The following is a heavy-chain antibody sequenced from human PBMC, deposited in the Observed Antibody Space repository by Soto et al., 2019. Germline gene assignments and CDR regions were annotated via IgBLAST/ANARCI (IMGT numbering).Heavy chain of an antibody. CDR2: SSAYNGNT. J-gene: IGHJ6*02. D-gene: IGHD5-18*01. CDR3: AREPADTAMVIYYYYYGMDV. Sequence: GASVKISCKASGYTFTSYGISWVRQAPGQGLEWMGWSSAYNGNTNYAQKLQVRVTMTTDTSTSTAYMELRSLRSDDTAVYYCAREPADTAMVIYYYYYGMDVWGQGTKVTVSS. CDR1: GYTFTSYG. V-gene: IGHV1-18*01.